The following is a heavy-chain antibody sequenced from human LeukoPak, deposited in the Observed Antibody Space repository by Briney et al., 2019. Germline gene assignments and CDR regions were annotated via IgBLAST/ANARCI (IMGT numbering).Heavy chain of an antibody. CDR3: ARDHNQYYYGSGVSGGWFDP. CDR2: IYYSGST. CDR1: GGSFSGYY. V-gene: IGHV4-34*01. Sequence: SETLSLTCAVYGGSFSGYYWSWIRQPPGKGLEWIGSIYYSGSTYYNPSLKSRVTISVDTSKNQFSLKLSSVTAADTAVYYCARDHNQYYYGSGVSGGWFDPWGQGTLVTVSS. J-gene: IGHJ5*02. D-gene: IGHD3-10*01.